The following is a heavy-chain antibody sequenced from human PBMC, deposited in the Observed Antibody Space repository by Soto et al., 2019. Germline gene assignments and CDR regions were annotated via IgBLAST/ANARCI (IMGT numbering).Heavy chain of an antibody. CDR3: ARALGARGAPDY. V-gene: IGHV4-4*07. CDR1: GGSISTYY. Sequence: SETLSLTCTVSGGSISTYYWSWIRQPAGKGLEWIGRTYTSGSANYNPSRKSRVTMSLDTSKNQFSLKLSSVTAADTAAYYCARALGARGAPDYWGQGALVTVSS. J-gene: IGHJ4*02. CDR2: TYTSGSA. D-gene: IGHD3-3*02.